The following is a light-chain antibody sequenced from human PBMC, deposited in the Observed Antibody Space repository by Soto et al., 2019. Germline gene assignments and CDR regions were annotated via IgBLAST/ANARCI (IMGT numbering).Light chain of an antibody. V-gene: IGLV1-47*02. CDR2: ADT. CDR3: ATWDDTLRGPL. J-gene: IGLJ2*01. CDR1: NSNIGNNY. Sequence: QPVLTQPPSASGTPGQRVTISCSGSNSNIGNNYLYWYQQLPGTAPKLIIYADTQRPSGVPDRFSGSKSGTSASLAISGLRSEDEAHYYCATWDDTLRGPLFGGGTKVTVL.